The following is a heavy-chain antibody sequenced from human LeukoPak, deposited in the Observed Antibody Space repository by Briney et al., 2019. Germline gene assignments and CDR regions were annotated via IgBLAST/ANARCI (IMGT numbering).Heavy chain of an antibody. CDR2: IYATGTT. V-gene: IGHV4-4*07. CDR1: GGSISGYF. D-gene: IGHD3-16*02. CDR3: ARGGGGSNRCLD. J-gene: IGHJ1*01. Sequence: PSETLSLTCTVSGGSISGYFWSWIRQPAGKGLEWIGRIYATGTTNYNPSLKSRVTMSVDTSKNQFSLNLTSVTAADTAVYYCARGGGGSNRCLDWGQGTLVTVSS.